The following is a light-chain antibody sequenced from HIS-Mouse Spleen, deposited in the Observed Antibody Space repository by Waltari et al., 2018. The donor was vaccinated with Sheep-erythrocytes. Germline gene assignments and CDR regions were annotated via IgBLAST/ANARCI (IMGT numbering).Light chain of an antibody. CDR3: CSYAGSSTLV. J-gene: IGLJ2*01. V-gene: IGLV2-23*01. CDR1: SSDVGSYNL. Sequence: QSALTQPASVSGSPGQSSTISCTGTSSDVGSYNLVPWYQQHPGKAPKPMIYEGSKRPSGVSNRFSGSKSGNTASLTISGLQAEDEADYYCCSYAGSSTLVFGGGTKLTVL. CDR2: EGS.